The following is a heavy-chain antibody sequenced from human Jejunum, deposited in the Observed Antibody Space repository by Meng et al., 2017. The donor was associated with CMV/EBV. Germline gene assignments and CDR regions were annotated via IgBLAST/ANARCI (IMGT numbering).Heavy chain of an antibody. V-gene: IGHV3-15*01. CDR2: IKSKTDFGTI. J-gene: IGHJ4*02. CDR3: TTARSYGSSDY. Sequence: AASGFTFGNAWMTWVRQAPGKGLEWVGRIKSKTDFGTIDYATPVKGRFSISRDDSKNTLYLEMNSLKTEDTAVYYCTTARSYGSSDYWGQGTLVTVSS. CDR1: GFTFGNAW. D-gene: IGHD6-6*01.